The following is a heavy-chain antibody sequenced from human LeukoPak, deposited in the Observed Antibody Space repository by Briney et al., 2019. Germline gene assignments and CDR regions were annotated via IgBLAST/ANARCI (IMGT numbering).Heavy chain of an antibody. Sequence: ASVTVSCKASGYTFTSYDINWVRQATGQGLEWMGWMNPNSGNTGYAQKFQGRVTMTRNTSISTAYMELSSLRSEDTAVYYCASGVVHYDYVWGSYRSYNWFDPWGQGTLVTVSS. D-gene: IGHD3-16*02. V-gene: IGHV1-8*01. J-gene: IGHJ5*02. CDR3: ASGVVHYDYVWGSYRSYNWFDP. CDR1: GYTFTSYD. CDR2: MNPNSGNT.